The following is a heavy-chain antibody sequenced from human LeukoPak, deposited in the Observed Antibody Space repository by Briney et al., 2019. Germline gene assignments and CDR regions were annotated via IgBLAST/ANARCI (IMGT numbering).Heavy chain of an antibody. J-gene: IGHJ4*02. CDR1: GYTFTSYG. Sequence: ASVKVSCKASGYTFTSYGISWVRQAPGQGLGWMGWISAYNGNTNYAQKFQGRVTMTRDTSISTAYMELSRLRSDDTAVYYCARGGPLAARPSFPRYWGQGTLVTVSS. V-gene: IGHV1-18*01. CDR2: ISAYNGNT. D-gene: IGHD6-6*01. CDR3: ARGGPLAARPSFPRY.